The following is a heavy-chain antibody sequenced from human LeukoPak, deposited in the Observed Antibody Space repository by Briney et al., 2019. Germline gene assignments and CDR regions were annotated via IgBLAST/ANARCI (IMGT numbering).Heavy chain of an antibody. Sequence: GGSLRLSCAASGFTFSRYSMNWVRQAPGKGLEWVSSISSSSSYIYYADSVKGRFTISRDNAKNSLYLQMNSLRAEDTAVYYCARNCGGDCYSGHLDYWGQGTLVTVSS. CDR3: ARNCGGDCYSGHLDY. D-gene: IGHD2-21*02. J-gene: IGHJ4*02. CDR1: GFTFSRYS. V-gene: IGHV3-21*01. CDR2: ISSSSSYI.